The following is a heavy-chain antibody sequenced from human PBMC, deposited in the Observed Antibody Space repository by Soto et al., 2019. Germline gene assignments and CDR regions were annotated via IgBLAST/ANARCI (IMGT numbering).Heavy chain of an antibody. D-gene: IGHD2-2*01. CDR2: INPNSGGT. V-gene: IGHV1-2*04. CDR3: ARGSSTLYGMDV. J-gene: IGHJ6*02. CDR1: GYTFTGYY. Sequence: ASVKVSCKASGYTFTGYYMHWVRQAPGQGLEWMGWINPNSGGTNYAQKFQGWVTMTRDTSISTAYMELSRLRSGDTAVYYCARGSSTLYGMDVWGQGTTVTVSS.